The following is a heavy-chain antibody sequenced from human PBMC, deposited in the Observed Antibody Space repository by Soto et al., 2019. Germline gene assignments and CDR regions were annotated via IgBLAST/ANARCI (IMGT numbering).Heavy chain of an antibody. CDR3: ARQRLVRAVPEFHYYYYGMDV. V-gene: IGHV5-51*01. Sequence: PGESLKISCKGSGYSFTSYWIGWVRQMPGKGLEWMGIIYPGDSDTRYSPSFQGQVTISADKSISTAYLQWSSLKASDTAMYYCARQRLVRAVPEFHYYYYGMDVWGQGTKVTVSS. CDR2: IYPGDSDT. D-gene: IGHD6-19*01. J-gene: IGHJ6*02. CDR1: GYSFTSYW.